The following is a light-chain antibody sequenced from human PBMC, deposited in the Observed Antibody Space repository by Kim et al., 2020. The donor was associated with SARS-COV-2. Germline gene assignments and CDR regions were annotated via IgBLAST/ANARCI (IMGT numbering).Light chain of an antibody. Sequence: VFPGDRATLSCRASQSVSSNLAWYQQKPGQAPRLLIYGASTRATGIPARFSGSGSGTEFTLNISSLQSEDFAVYYCQQCNNWPLTFGGGTKVDIK. CDR2: GAS. CDR3: QQCNNWPLT. J-gene: IGKJ4*01. V-gene: IGKV3-15*01. CDR1: QSVSSN.